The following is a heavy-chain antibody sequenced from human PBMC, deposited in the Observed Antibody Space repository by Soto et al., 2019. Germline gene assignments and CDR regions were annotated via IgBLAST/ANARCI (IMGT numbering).Heavy chain of an antibody. Sequence: EVQLMESGGALVQPGGSLRLSCAASGFTFDTYTMTWVRQAQGKGLEWVSSIYGNGRTTFYADSVRGRFTISKDFSRATLYLQLNGLRVEHTATYYCAKDRHPDGLWPFDHLGRGPLVTVSS. D-gene: IGHD2-8*01. V-gene: IGHV3-23*01. CDR3: AKDRHPDGLWPFDH. CDR2: IYGNGRTT. J-gene: IGHJ4*01. CDR1: GFTFDTYT.